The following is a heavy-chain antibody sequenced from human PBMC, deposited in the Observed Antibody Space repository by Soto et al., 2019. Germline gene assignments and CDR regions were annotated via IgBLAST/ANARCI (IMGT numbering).Heavy chain of an antibody. J-gene: IGHJ4*02. CDR3: VSGVSPHFDY. CDR2: IAPIAYST. CDR1: GLTFRNHA. V-gene: IGHV3-23*01. Sequence: VQLLESGGGLVQPGGSLRLSCAVSGLTFRNHAMSWVRQAPGKGLEWVSTIAPIAYSTHYAGSVEGRFTISRDDSKCTLDLQINSLRADDTAVYYCVSGVSPHFDYWGQGTLVSVSS. D-gene: IGHD7-27*01.